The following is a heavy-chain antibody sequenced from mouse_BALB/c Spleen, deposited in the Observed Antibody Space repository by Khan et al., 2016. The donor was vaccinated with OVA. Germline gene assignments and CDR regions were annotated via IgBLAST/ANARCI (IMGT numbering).Heavy chain of an antibody. CDR3: VRDGAYHRNDGWFAL. CDR1: GYTFTSYT. D-gene: IGHD2-14*01. V-gene: IGHV1-4*01. J-gene: IGHJ3*01. Sequence: QMQLEESGAELARPGASVKMSCKASGYTFTSYTIHWIKQRPGQGLEWIGYINPSNGYTNYNQKFKDKATLTTDKSSTTAYLQLSSLTSDDSAVYNCVRDGAYHRNDGWFALLGPRDSGHCRC. CDR2: INPSNGYT.